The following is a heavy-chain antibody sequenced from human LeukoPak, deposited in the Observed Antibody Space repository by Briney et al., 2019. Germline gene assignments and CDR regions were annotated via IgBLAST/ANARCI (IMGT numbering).Heavy chain of an antibody. Sequence: ASVKVSCKASGYTFTIYGISWVRQAPGQGLEWMGRISAKNGNTIYAQKLQGRVTMTADTSTTTAYMELRSLRSDDTAVYYCARDLDNRNDLYYLDWWGQGTLVTVSS. V-gene: IGHV1-18*01. CDR3: ARDLDNRNDLYYLDW. J-gene: IGHJ4*02. CDR1: GYTFTIYG. D-gene: IGHD1-20*01. CDR2: ISAKNGNT.